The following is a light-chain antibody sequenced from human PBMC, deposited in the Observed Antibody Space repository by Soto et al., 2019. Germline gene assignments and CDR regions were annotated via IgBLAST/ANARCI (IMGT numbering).Light chain of an antibody. Sequence: EIVLTQSPGTLSLSPGERATLSCRASQSVSSSYLAWYQQKPGQAPRLLIYGASSRATGIPDRFSGSGSGTDFPLTISTLEPEDFAVYYCQQYGGAPLYTFGPATKVHSK. CDR1: QSVSSSY. V-gene: IGKV3-20*01. CDR2: GAS. J-gene: IGKJ3*01. CDR3: QQYGGAPLYT.